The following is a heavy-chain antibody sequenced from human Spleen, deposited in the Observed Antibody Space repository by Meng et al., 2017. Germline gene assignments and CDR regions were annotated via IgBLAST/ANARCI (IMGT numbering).Heavy chain of an antibody. CDR3: ARARGASRHFDY. D-gene: IGHD3-10*01. CDR1: GGSFIGYC. J-gene: IGHJ4*02. CDR2: ISHGGIT. V-gene: IGHV4-34*01. Sequence: QVQLQQGGPGLLEPSETLSLTCAVYGGSFIGYCCSGIRQPAGKGLEWIGEISHGGITNYNPSLKSRVTMSVDTSKKQFSLKLSSVTAADTAVYFCARARGASRHFDYWGQGTLVTVSS.